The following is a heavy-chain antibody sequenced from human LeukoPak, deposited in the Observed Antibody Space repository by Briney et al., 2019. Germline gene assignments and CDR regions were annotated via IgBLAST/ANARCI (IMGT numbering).Heavy chain of an antibody. CDR2: IGASSGSI. Sequence: GGSLRLSCAASGFTFATYAMNWVRQAPGKGLEWVSDIGASSGSIYYADSVKGRFIISRDNAKNSLYLQMNGLRDEDTAVYYCARDAGSGYFDYWGQGSLVTVSS. CDR1: GFTFATYA. CDR3: ARDAGSGYFDY. D-gene: IGHD6-19*01. J-gene: IGHJ4*02. V-gene: IGHV3-48*02.